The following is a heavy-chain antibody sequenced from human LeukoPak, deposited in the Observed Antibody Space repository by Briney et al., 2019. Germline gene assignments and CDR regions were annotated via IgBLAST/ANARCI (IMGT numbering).Heavy chain of an antibody. Sequence: GGSLRLSCAASGFTFNCFGMHWVRQAPGKGLEGVADIWYNGSNKYYAEAVKGRFTIYRDNSKNTLYLQMNSLRAEDTAVYYCSRGGYGDYNNWFDPWGQGTLVIVSS. J-gene: IGHJ5*02. CDR2: IWYNGSNK. CDR1: GFTFNCFG. D-gene: IGHD4-17*01. V-gene: IGHV3-33*01. CDR3: SRGGYGDYNNWFDP.